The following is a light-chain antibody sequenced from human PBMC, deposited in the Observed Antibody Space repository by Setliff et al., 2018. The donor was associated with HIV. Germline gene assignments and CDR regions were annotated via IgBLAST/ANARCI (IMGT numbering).Light chain of an antibody. CDR1: TSNIGAGYD. V-gene: IGLV1-40*01. CDR3: QSFYNTLGASGV. CDR2: RNV. Sequence: QSVLTQPPSVSGAPGQTVAISCTGTTSNIGAGYDVHWYQQFPGEAPRLLIYRNVNRPSGVPDRYSGSKSGTSASLAITGLQAEYEALYYCQSFYNTLGASGVFGGGTKVTVL. J-gene: IGLJ3*02.